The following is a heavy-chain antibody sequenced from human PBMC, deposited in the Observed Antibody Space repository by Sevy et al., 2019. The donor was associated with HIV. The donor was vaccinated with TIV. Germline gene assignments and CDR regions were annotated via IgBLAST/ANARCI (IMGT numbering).Heavy chain of an antibody. Sequence: GKSLKISCKGSGYSFTSYWIGWVRQMPGKGLEWMGIIYPGDSDTRYSPSFQGQVTISADKSISTAYLQWSSLKASDTAMYYCARGTDGYNSNYYYYYGMDVWGQGTTVTVSS. J-gene: IGHJ6*02. CDR2: IYPGDSDT. V-gene: IGHV5-51*01. D-gene: IGHD5-12*01. CDR3: ARGTDGYNSNYYYYYGMDV. CDR1: GYSFTSYW.